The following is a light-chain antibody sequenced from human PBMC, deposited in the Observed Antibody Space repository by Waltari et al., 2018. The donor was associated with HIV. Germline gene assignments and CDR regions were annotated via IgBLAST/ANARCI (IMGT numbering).Light chain of an antibody. Sequence: QSVLTQPPSVSAAPAQKVTISCSRTSSNIGTNSASWYQQLPGTAPKLLIYENNKRPSGIPDRFAGSKSGTSATLGITGLQTGDEADYYCGTWDSSLSAGVFGGGTKVTV. CDR2: ENN. CDR3: GTWDSSLSAGV. V-gene: IGLV1-51*02. J-gene: IGLJ3*02. CDR1: SSNIGTNS.